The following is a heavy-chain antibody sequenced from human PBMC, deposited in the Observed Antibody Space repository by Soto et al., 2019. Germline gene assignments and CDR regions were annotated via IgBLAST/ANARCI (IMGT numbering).Heavy chain of an antibody. CDR2: ISGSGGST. CDR3: AKLRPYSSGWQGYYFDY. J-gene: IGHJ4*02. CDR1: GFTFSSYA. D-gene: IGHD6-19*01. V-gene: IGHV3-23*01. Sequence: GGSLRLSCAASGFTFSSYAMSWVRQAPGKGLEWVSAISGSGGSTYYADSVKGRFTISRDNSKNTLYLQMNSLRAEDTAVYYCAKLRPYSSGWQGYYFDYWGQGTLVTVSS.